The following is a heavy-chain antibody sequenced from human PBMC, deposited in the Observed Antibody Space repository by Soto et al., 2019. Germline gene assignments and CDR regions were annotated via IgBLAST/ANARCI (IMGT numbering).Heavy chain of an antibody. CDR3: AHRTPRGFGESAFDY. CDR1: GFSLSTSGVG. Sequence: QITLKESGPTLVKPTQPLTLTCTFSGFSLSTSGVGVGWMRQPPGKALEWLALIYRNDDRHYSPSLKSRLTITKDTSKKQVVLTMTNVDPVDTATYCGAHRTPRGFGESAFDYGGQGTLVTVSS. D-gene: IGHD3-10*01. CDR2: IYRNDDR. J-gene: IGHJ4*02. V-gene: IGHV2-5*01.